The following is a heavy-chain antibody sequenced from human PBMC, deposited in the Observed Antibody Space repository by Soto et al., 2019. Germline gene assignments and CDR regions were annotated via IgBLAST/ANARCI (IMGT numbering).Heavy chain of an antibody. CDR1: GFSLSTSGVG. CDR2: IYWNDDK. D-gene: IGHD3-10*01. J-gene: IGHJ4*02. V-gene: IGHV2-5*01. CDR3: AHGGGVLWFGELLFHYFDY. Sequence: QITLKESGPTLVKPTQTLTLTCTFSGFSLSTSGVGVGWIRQPPGKALEWLALIYWNDDKRYSPSLKSRLPITKDTSKNQVVLTMTNMDPVDTATYYCAHGGGVLWFGELLFHYFDYWGQGTLVTVSS.